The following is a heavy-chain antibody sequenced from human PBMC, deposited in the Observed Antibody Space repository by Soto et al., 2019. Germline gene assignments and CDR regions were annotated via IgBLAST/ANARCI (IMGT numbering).Heavy chain of an antibody. D-gene: IGHD2-8*01. V-gene: IGHV3-33*01. J-gene: IGHJ4*02. CDR2: IWYDGSNK. CDR3: ARDPCTNGVCSYFDY. Sequence: GGSLRLSCAASGFTFSSYGMHWVRQAPGKGLEWVAVIWYDGSNKYYADSVKGRFTISRDNSKNTLYLQMNSLRAEDTAVYYCARDPCTNGVCSYFDYWGQGTLVTVSS. CDR1: GFTFSSYG.